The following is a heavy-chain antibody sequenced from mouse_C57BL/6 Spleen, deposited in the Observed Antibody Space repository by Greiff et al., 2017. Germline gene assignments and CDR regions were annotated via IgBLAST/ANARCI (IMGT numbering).Heavy chain of an antibody. D-gene: IGHD2-1*01. CDR2: IDPETGGT. Sequence: VQLQQSGAELVRPGASVTLSCKASGYTFTDYEMHWVKQTPVHGLEWIGAIDPETGGTAYNQKFKGKAILTADKSSSTAYMELRSLTSEDSAVYYCTRSPDGNYEDYAMDYWGQGTSVTVSS. CDR3: TRSPDGNYEDYAMDY. CDR1: GYTFTDYE. V-gene: IGHV1-15*01. J-gene: IGHJ4*01.